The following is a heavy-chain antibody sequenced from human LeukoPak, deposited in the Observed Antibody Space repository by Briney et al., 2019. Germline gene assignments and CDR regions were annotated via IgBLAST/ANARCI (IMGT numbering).Heavy chain of an antibody. D-gene: IGHD3-10*01. J-gene: IGHJ4*02. CDR1: GYTFVSYG. V-gene: IGHV1-18*01. CDR2: ISAYNGNT. Sequence: ASVKVSCKASGYTFVSYGISWVRLAPGQGLEWMGRISAYNGNTNYAQKFQGRVTMTRNTSISTAYMELSSLRSEDTAVYYCARAGLVRGPIGRGISDCWGQGTLVTVSS. CDR3: ARAGLVRGPIGRGISDC.